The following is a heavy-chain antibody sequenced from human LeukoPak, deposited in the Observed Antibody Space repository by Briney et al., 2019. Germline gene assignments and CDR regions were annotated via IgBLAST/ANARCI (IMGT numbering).Heavy chain of an antibody. CDR1: GGSISSYY. J-gene: IGHJ4*02. D-gene: IGHD4/OR15-4a*01. V-gene: IGHV4-59*01. Sequence: SETLSLTCTVSGGSISSYYWSWIRQPPGKGLEWIGYIYCSGSTSYNPSLKSRVTISVDTSKNQFSLKLSSVTAADTAVYYCARVGPGAGFDYWGQGTLVTVSS. CDR2: IYCSGST. CDR3: ARVGPGAGFDY.